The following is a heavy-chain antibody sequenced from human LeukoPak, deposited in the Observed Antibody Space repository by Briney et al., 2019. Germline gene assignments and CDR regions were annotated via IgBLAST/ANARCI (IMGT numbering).Heavy chain of an antibody. Sequence: GASVKVSCKASGYTFTSYYMHGVRQAPGQGLEWMGIINPSGGSTSYAQKFQGRDTITRDTSTSTVYMELSSLRSEDTAVYYCAREHMLYYFDYWGQGTLVTVSS. CDR2: INPSGGST. V-gene: IGHV1-46*01. CDR3: AREHMLYYFDY. CDR1: GYTFTSYY. D-gene: IGHD2-8*01. J-gene: IGHJ4*02.